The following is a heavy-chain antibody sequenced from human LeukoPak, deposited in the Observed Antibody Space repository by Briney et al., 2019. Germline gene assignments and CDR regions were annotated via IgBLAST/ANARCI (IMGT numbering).Heavy chain of an antibody. CDR2: IRYDGSNK. CDR3: ATWVYSSGWSSNPFYY. D-gene: IGHD6-19*01. CDR1: GFTFSSYG. V-gene: IGHV3-30*02. Sequence: GGSLRLSCAASGFTFSSYGMHWVRQAPGKGLEWVAFIRYDGSNKYYADSVKGRFNISRDNANNSLYLQMNGLRAEDTAVYYCATWVYSSGWSSNPFYYWGQGTLVTVSS. J-gene: IGHJ4*02.